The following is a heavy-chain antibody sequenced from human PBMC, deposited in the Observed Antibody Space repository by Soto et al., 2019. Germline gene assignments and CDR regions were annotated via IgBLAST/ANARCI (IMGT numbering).Heavy chain of an antibody. Sequence: PGESLKISCNGSGYSFTSYWITWVRQMPGKGLEWMGRIDPSDSYTNYSPSFQGHVTISVDKSISTAYLQWSSLKASDTAMYYCARHSLRGWYAPVDYRGQGPLVTVSS. V-gene: IGHV5-10-1*01. CDR1: GYSFTSYW. CDR2: IDPSDSYT. J-gene: IGHJ4*02. CDR3: ARHSLRGWYAPVDY. D-gene: IGHD6-19*01.